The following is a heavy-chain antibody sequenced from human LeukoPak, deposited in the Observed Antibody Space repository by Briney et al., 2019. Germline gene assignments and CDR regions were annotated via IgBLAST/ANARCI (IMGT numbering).Heavy chain of an antibody. D-gene: IGHD6-6*01. CDR3: AREGYSSSGLPDY. Sequence: PGGSLRLSCAASGFTFSSYAMHWVRQAPGKGLEWVAVISYDGSNKYYADSVKGRFTISRDNSKNTLYLQMNSLRAEDTAVYYCAREGYSSSGLPDYWGQGTLVTVSS. J-gene: IGHJ4*02. CDR1: GFTFSSYA. V-gene: IGHV3-30-3*01. CDR2: ISYDGSNK.